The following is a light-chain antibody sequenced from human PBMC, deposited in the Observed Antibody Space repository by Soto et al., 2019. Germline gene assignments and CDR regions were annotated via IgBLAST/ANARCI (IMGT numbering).Light chain of an antibody. J-gene: IGLJ1*01. CDR1: SSDVGSYNL. CDR2: EGN. CDR3: CSYAGSSTV. Sequence: QSVLTQPASVSGSPGQSITISCTGTSSDVGSYNLASWYQQHPGKAPKLMIYEGNKRPSGVSNRFSGSKSGNTASLTISGLQAEDEADYYCCSYAGSSTVFGTGTKLTVL. V-gene: IGLV2-23*03.